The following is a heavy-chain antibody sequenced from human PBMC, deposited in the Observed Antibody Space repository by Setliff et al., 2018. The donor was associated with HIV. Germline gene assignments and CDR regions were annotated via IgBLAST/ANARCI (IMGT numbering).Heavy chain of an antibody. CDR3: ARLSTTSRDFDS. CDR1: GGSISSYY. V-gene: IGHV4-4*07. Sequence: PSETLSLTCTVSGGSISSYYWSWSRQPAGKGLGWIGRIYHTGSTYYNPSLKSRVIISVDTSKNQFSLKLNSVTAADTAIYYCARLSTTSRDFDSWGQGTLGTVSS. D-gene: IGHD3-10*01. CDR2: IYHTGST. J-gene: IGHJ4*02.